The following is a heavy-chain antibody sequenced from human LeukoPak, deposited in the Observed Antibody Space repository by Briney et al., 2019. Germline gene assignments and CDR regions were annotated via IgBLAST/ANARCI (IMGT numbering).Heavy chain of an antibody. CDR3: ARDGWYYYDSSGYFGIVS. Sequence: ASVKVSCKASGYTFTSYGISWVRQAPGQALEWMGWISAYNGNTNYAQKLQGRLTMPTHTSPSTAHMARKGLKSGDTAVLYCARDGWYYYDSSGYFGIVSWGEGALVTVSS. CDR1: GYTFTSYG. J-gene: IGHJ4*02. D-gene: IGHD3-22*01. CDR2: ISAYNGNT. V-gene: IGHV1-18*01.